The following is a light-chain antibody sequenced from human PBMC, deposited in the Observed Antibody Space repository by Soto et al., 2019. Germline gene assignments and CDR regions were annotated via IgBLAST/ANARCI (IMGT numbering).Light chain of an antibody. CDR3: QQSYSTPRT. Sequence: DIQMTQSPSSLSASVGDRVTITCRASQSITYSLNWYQQKPGKAPNLLIYAASTLQSGVPSRFSGRVSGTDFTLTISSLQPEDFASYFCQQSYSTPRTFGQGTKVEIK. CDR1: QSITYS. J-gene: IGKJ1*01. CDR2: AAS. V-gene: IGKV1-39*01.